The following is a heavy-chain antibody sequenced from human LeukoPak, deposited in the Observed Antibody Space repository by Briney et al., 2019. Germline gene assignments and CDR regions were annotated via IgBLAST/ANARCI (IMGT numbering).Heavy chain of an antibody. J-gene: IGHJ4*02. D-gene: IGHD1-20*01. V-gene: IGHV3-30-3*01. CDR3: AREGTSWDNWNYFDY. CDR2: ISYDGSNK. Sequence: PGRSLRLSCAASGFTFSSYAMHWVRQAPGKGLEWVAVISYDGSNKYYADSVKGGFTISRDNSKNTLYLQMNSLRAEDMAVYYCAREGTSWDNWNYFDYWGQGTLVTVSS. CDR1: GFTFSSYA.